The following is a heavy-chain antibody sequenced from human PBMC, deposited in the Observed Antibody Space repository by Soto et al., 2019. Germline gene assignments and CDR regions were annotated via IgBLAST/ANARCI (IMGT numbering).Heavy chain of an antibody. CDR1: GFTFSSYG. D-gene: IGHD3-3*01. CDR2: ISYDGSNK. CDR3: ASEFWSGYYKPRLFDY. J-gene: IGHJ4*02. V-gene: IGHV3-30*03. Sequence: GGSLRLSCAASGFTFSSYGMHWVRQAPGKGLEWVAVISYDGSNKYYADSVKGRFTISRDNSKNTLYLQMNSLRAEDTAVYYCASEFWSGYYKPRLFDYWGQGTLVTVSS.